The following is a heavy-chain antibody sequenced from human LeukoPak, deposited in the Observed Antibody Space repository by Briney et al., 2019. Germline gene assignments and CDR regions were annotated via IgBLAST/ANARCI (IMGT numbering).Heavy chain of an antibody. CDR3: ARDQTASFDY. D-gene: IGHD5-18*01. J-gene: IGHJ4*02. V-gene: IGHV1-18*01. CDR2: ISAYNGNT. CDR1: GGTFSSYA. Sequence: ASVKVSCKASGGTFSSYAISWVRQAPGQGLEWMGWISAYNGNTNYAQKLQGRVTMTTDTSTSTAYMELRSLRSGDTAVYYCARDQTASFDYWGQGTLVTVSS.